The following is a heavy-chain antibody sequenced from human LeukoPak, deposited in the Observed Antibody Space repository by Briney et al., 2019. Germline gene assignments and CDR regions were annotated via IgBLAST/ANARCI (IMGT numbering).Heavy chain of an antibody. CDR1: GGSISSYY. V-gene: IGHV4-59*01. J-gene: IGHJ5*02. CDR2: IYYSGST. D-gene: IGHD3-10*01. Sequence: SETLSLTCTVSGGSISSYYWSWIRQPPGKGLEWIGYIYYSGSTNYNPSLKSRVTISVDTSKNQFSLKLSSVTAADTAVYYCARGYGSGSYYIRGYNWFDPWGQGTLVTVSS. CDR3: ARGYGSGSYYIRGYNWFDP.